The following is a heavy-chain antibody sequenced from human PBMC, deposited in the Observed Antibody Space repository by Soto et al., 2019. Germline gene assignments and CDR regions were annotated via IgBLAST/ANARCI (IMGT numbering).Heavy chain of an antibody. J-gene: IGHJ6*02. CDR1: GGTFSSYT. Sequence: ASVKVSCKASGGTFSSYTISCVRQAPGQGLEWMGRIIPILGIANYAQKFQGRVTITADKSTSTAYMELSSLRSEDTAVYYCARDTPFYGGNSEYYYYYGMDVWGQGTTVTVSS. D-gene: IGHD4-17*01. CDR3: ARDTPFYGGNSEYYYYYGMDV. V-gene: IGHV1-69*04. CDR2: IIPILGIA.